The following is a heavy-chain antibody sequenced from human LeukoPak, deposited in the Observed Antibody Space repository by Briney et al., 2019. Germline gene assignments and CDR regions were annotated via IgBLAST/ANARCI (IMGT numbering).Heavy chain of an antibody. CDR1: GFTFSSYR. CDR2: IKQDGSEK. J-gene: IGHJ4*02. Sequence: GGSLRLSCAASGFTFSSYRRSWVRQAPGKGLEWVANIKQDGSEKYYVDSVKGRFTISRDNAKNSLYLQMNSLGAEDTAVYYCARESGPRAADYWGQGTLVTVSS. V-gene: IGHV3-7*01. CDR3: ARESGPRAADY. D-gene: IGHD1-14*01.